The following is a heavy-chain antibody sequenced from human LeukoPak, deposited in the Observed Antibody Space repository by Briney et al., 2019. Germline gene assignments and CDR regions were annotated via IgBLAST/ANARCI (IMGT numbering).Heavy chain of an antibody. CDR2: IYYSGST. V-gene: IGHV4-59*01. J-gene: IGHJ4*02. CDR1: GGSFSGYY. Sequence: SETLSLTCAVYGGSFSGYYWSWIRQPPGKGLEWIGYIYYSGSTNYNPSLKSRVTISVDTSKNQFSLKLSSVTAADTAVYYCAREMGDSSGSALDYWGQGTLVTVSS. D-gene: IGHD3-22*01. CDR3: AREMGDSSGSALDY.